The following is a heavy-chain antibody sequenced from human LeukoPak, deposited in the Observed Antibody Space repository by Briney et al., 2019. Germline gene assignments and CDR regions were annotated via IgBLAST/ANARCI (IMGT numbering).Heavy chain of an antibody. V-gene: IGHV4-59*04. CDR2: IYYSGST. J-gene: IGHJ6*03. Sequence: SETLSLTCTVSGGSISSYYWSWIRQPPGKGLEWIGNIYYSGSTYYNPSLKSRVTISLNTSKNQFSLELISVTAADTAVYYCASVRRGFGESSKYYAYYYMGVWGKGTTVTISS. D-gene: IGHD3-10*01. CDR3: ASVRRGFGESSKYYAYYYMGV. CDR1: GGSISSYY.